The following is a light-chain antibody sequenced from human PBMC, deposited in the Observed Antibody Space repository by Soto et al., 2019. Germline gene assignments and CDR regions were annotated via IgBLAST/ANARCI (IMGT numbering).Light chain of an antibody. CDR3: QQTYITPRT. J-gene: IGKJ1*01. Sequence: IRMTQSPSSLSASTGDRVTITCRASQSISSYLNWYQQKPGKAPKLLIYAASSLQTGVPSRFSGSGSGTDFTLTIGSLQPEDFATYYGQQTYITPRTFGQGTKVDIK. V-gene: IGKV1-39*01. CDR1: QSISSY. CDR2: AAS.